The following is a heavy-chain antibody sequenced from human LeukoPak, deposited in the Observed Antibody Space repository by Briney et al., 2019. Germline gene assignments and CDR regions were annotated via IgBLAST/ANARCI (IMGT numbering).Heavy chain of an antibody. D-gene: IGHD1-14*01. CDR3: ARPGAQPWYFDL. Sequence: KPSETLSLTCTVSGGSISSYYWSWIRQPPGKGLEWIGYIYTSGSTNYNPSLKSRVTISVDTSKNQFSLKPSSVTAADTAVYYCARPGAQPWYFDLWGRGTLVTVSS. CDR2: IYTSGST. V-gene: IGHV4-4*09. CDR1: GGSISSYY. J-gene: IGHJ2*01.